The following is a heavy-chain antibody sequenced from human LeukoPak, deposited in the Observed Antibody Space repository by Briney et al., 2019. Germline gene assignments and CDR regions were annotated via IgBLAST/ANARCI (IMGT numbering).Heavy chain of an antibody. J-gene: IGHJ4*02. D-gene: IGHD6-19*01. CDR2: INPSGDST. CDR1: GDTFTSYY. V-gene: IGHV1-46*01. Sequence: ASVKVSCKASGDTFTSYYMHWVRQAPGQGLEWMGIINPSGDSTSSAQTFQGRVTMTRDTSISTAYMELSRLRSDDTAVYYCARAMAVAGLFDYWGQGTLVTVSS. CDR3: ARAMAVAGLFDY.